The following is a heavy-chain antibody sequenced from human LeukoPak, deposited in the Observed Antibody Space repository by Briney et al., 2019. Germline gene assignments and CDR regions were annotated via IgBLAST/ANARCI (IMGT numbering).Heavy chain of an antibody. CDR3: ARERWLQRSIDFDY. CDR1: GFRFSDYY. J-gene: IGHJ4*02. CDR2: ISNDSVDK. D-gene: IGHD5-24*01. V-gene: IGHV3-11*04. Sequence: GGSLRLSCVGSGFRFSDYYMSWIRQAPGKGLEWVSYISNDSVDKYYVDSVRGRFTISRDNAKKSLYLQMNSLRAEDTAVYYCARERWLQRSIDFDYWGQGTLVTVSS.